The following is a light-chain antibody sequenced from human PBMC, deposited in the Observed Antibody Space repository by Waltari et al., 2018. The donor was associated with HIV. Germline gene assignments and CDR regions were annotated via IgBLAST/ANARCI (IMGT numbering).Light chain of an antibody. V-gene: IGLV2-23*02. CDR1: SSDVGRYDL. J-gene: IGLJ2*01. CDR3: CSYAGPHPLV. Sequence: QSALTQPASVSGSPGQSITMSCTGTSSDVGRYDLVSWYQHFPGKAPTLIIFEVTQRPAGISTRCAGSKSGSTASLTISVLQAEDEADYFCCSYAGPHPLVFGGGAKLTVL. CDR2: EVT.